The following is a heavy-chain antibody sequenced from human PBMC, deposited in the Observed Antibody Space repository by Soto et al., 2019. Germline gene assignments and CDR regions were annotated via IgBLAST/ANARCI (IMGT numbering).Heavy chain of an antibody. CDR1: GGTFSSYA. CDR3: ARVFYDAFDI. Sequence: SVKVSCKASGGTFSSYAISWVRQAPGQGLEWMGEIIPIFGTANHAQKFQGRVTITADESTSTAYMELSSLRSEDTAVYYCARVFYDAFDIWGQGTMVTVSS. V-gene: IGHV1-69*13. CDR2: IIPIFGTA. J-gene: IGHJ3*02.